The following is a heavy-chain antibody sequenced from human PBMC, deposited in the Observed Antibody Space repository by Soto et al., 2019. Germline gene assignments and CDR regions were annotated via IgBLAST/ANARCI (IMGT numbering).Heavy chain of an antibody. D-gene: IGHD7-27*01. CDR1: GYTFTSYY. CDR3: ARDRSHWGLRHDDAFDI. Sequence: GASVKVSCKSSGYTFTSYYMHWVRQAPGQGLEWMGIINPSGGSTSYAQKFQGRVTMTRDTSTSTVYMELSSLRSEDTAVYYCARDRSHWGLRHDDAFDIWGQGTMVTVSS. V-gene: IGHV1-46*01. CDR2: INPSGGST. J-gene: IGHJ3*02.